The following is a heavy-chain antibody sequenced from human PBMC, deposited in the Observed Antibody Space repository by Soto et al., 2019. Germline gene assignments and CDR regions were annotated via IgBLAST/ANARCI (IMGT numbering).Heavy chain of an antibody. CDR3: AKGLSGGPTTRGMDV. CDR2: ISGSGGST. J-gene: IGHJ6*02. D-gene: IGHD1-26*01. V-gene: IGHV3-23*01. Sequence: EVQLLESGGGLVQPGGSLRLSCEVSGFTFNSFAMSWVRQAPGKGLEWVSTISGSGGSTYYVDSVKGRFTISRDSSKNTLYLQVSSLRAEDTAVYYCAKGLSGGPTTRGMDVWGQGTTVTVSS. CDR1: GFTFNSFA.